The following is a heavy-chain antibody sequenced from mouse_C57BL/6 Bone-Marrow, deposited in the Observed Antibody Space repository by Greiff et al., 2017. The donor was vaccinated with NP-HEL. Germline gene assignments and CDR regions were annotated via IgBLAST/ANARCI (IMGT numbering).Heavy chain of an antibody. D-gene: IGHD1-1*01. V-gene: IGHV2-5*01. J-gene: IGHJ2*01. CDR3: AKNFYYGSSLDY. CDR2: IWRGGST. Sequence: VHLVESGPGLVQPSQSLSITCPVSGFSLTSSGVHWVRQSPGKGLEWLGVIWRGGSTDYNAAFMSRLSITKDNSKSQVFFKMNSLQADDTAIYYCAKNFYYGSSLDYWGQGTTLTVSS. CDR1: GFSLTSSG.